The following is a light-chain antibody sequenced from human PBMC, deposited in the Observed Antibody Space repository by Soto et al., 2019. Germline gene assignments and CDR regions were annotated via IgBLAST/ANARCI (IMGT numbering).Light chain of an antibody. CDR3: QQYNNWPHT. CDR2: DAS. Sequence: EIVLTQSPATLSFSPGERATLSCRASQSVSSYLAWYQQKPGQAPRLLIYDASNRATGIPARFSGSGSGTDFTLTISSLEPEDFAVYYCQQYNNWPHTFGQGTKVDIK. V-gene: IGKV3-11*01. J-gene: IGKJ2*01. CDR1: QSVSSY.